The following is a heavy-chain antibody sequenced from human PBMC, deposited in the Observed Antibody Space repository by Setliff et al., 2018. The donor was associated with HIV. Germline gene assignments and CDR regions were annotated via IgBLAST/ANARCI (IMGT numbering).Heavy chain of an antibody. CDR1: GYTFTTYW. V-gene: IGHV5-51*01. J-gene: IGHJ2*01. Sequence: PGESLKISCKGFGYTFTTYWIGWVRQMPGKGLEWMGIIHPGDSDTRYSPSFQGQVTISAAKSITTAYLHWTSLKASDSGIYYCARNTGLGLYWYFDLWGRGTLVTVSS. CDR2: IHPGDSDT. D-gene: IGHD7-27*01. CDR3: ARNTGLGLYWYFDL.